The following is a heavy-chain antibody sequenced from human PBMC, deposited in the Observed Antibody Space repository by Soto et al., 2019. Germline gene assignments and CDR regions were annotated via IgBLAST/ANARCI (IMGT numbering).Heavy chain of an antibody. Sequence: GGSLRLSCAASGFTFSSYAMSWVRQAPGKGLEWVSAISGSGGSTYYADSVKGRFTISRDNSKNTLYLQMNSLRAEDTAVYYCAASPYSSGYPFDYWGQGTLVTVSS. D-gene: IGHD3-22*01. CDR1: GFTFSSYA. J-gene: IGHJ4*02. V-gene: IGHV3-23*01. CDR3: AASPYSSGYPFDY. CDR2: ISGSGGST.